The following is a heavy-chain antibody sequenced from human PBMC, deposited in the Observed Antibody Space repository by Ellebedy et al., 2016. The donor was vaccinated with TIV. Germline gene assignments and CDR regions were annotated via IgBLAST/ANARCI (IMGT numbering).Heavy chain of an antibody. CDR2: MRQDGGDK. CDR1: GFSFRSYW. Sequence: GESLKISCVGSGFSFRSYWMSWVRQAPGKGLEWVANMRQDGGDKYFVDSVKGRFTISRDNAKNTLYLQMDSLRAGDTAVYYCATDGSYGDYLSPTHAFVMWGQGTMVTVSS. CDR3: ATDGSYGDYLSPTHAFVM. J-gene: IGHJ3*02. D-gene: IGHD4-17*01. V-gene: IGHV3-7*01.